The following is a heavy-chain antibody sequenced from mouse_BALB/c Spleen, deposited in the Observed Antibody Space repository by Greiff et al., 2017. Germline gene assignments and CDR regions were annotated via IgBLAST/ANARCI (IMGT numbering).Heavy chain of an antibody. Sequence: EVKVEESGGGLVKPGGSLKLSCAASGFTFSSYAMSWVRQTPEKRLEWVASISSGGSTYYPDSVKGRFTISRDNARNILYLQMSSLRSEDTAMYYCARGPSTVVADWYAMDYWGQGTSVTVSS. CDR1: GFTFSSYA. CDR3: ARGPSTVVADWYAMDY. CDR2: ISSGGST. V-gene: IGHV5-6-5*01. J-gene: IGHJ4*01. D-gene: IGHD1-1*01.